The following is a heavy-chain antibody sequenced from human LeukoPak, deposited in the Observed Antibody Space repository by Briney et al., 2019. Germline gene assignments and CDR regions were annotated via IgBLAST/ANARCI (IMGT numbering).Heavy chain of an antibody. CDR3: ARKPFMDV. CDR1: GFTFSSYE. V-gene: IGHV3-48*03. Sequence: PGGSLRLSCAASGFTFSSYEMNWVRQAPGKRLEWVSYISSSGSTIYHADSVKGRFTISRDNAKKSLYLQMNSLRAEDTAVYYCARKPFMDVWGKGTTVTISS. J-gene: IGHJ6*04. CDR2: ISSSGSTI.